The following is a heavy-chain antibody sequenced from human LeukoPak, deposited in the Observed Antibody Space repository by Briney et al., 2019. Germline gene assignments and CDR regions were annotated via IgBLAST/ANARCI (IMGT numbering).Heavy chain of an antibody. CDR2: IRSKAYGGTT. CDR1: GFTFGDYG. J-gene: IGHJ4*02. D-gene: IGHD6-19*01. CDR3: ARLALSSGWTPDDY. Sequence: GSLRLSCTASGFTFGDYGMSWVRQAPGKGLEWVGFIRSKAYGGTTEYAASVKGRFTISRDDSKSIAYLQMNSLKAEDTAVYYCARLALSSGWTPDDYWGQGTLVTVSS. V-gene: IGHV3-49*04.